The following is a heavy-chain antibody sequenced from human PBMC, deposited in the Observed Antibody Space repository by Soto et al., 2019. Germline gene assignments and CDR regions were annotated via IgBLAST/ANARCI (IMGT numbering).Heavy chain of an antibody. CDR3: ARHSLALRKNNWFDP. D-gene: IGHD3-3*02. CDR1: GDSIISSDFS. Sequence: PSETLSLTCTVSGDSIISSDFSWGCVRQPPGKGLEGIGSICYLGSSYSIPSLKSRVTVSVDTSKNQFSLRLRAVTAAETALYFCARHSLALRKNNWFDPWGQGIMVTVSS. V-gene: IGHV4-39*01. J-gene: IGHJ5*02. CDR2: ICYLGSS.